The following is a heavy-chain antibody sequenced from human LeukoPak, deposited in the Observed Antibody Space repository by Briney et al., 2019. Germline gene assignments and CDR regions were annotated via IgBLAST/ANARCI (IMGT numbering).Heavy chain of an antibody. V-gene: IGHV4-31*02. CDR1: GASISSGGYY. D-gene: IGHD5/OR15-5a*01. CDR3: ARDRSTEPPDYYYGMEV. CDR2: IYYSGST. J-gene: IGHJ6*02. Sequence: SETLSLTWTVSGASISSGGYYWSWIRQHPGKGLGWIGYIYYSGSTYYNPSLKSRVTISVDTSKNQFSLKLSSVPAADTVVYYCARDRSTEPPDYYYGMEVWGQGTTVSVSS.